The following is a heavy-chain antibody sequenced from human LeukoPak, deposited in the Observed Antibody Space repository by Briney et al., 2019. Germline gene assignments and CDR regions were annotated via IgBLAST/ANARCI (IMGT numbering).Heavy chain of an antibody. V-gene: IGHV3-23*01. CDR1: GFTFSSYA. CDR2: ISGSGGST. J-gene: IGHJ3*02. CDR3: AKDLGTRPPRYCSGGSCYSSAFDI. D-gene: IGHD2-15*01. Sequence: GGSLRLSCAASGFTFSSYAMSWVRQAPGKGLEWVSAISGSGGSTYYADSVKGRFTISRDNSKNTLYLQMNSLRAEDTAVYYCAKDLGTRPPRYCSGGSCYSSAFDIWGQGTMVTVSS.